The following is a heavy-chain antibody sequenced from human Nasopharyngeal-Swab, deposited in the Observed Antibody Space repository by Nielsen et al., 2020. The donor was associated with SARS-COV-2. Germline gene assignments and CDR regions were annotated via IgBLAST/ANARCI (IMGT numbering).Heavy chain of an antibody. J-gene: IGHJ4*02. CDR2: IYSGGSST. CDR1: GFTFSSYA. CDR3: AKDPYYDFWSGYYFDY. Sequence: GESLNISCAASGFTFSSYAMSWVRQAPGKGLEWVSVIYSGGSSTYYADSVKGRFTISRDNSKNTLYLQMNSLRAEDTAVYYCAKDPYYDFWSGYYFDYWGQGTLVTVSS. V-gene: IGHV3-23*03. D-gene: IGHD3-3*01.